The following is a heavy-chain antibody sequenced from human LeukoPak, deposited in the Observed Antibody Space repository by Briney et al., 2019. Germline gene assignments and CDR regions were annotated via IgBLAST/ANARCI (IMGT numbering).Heavy chain of an antibody. CDR1: GGSFSGYY. CDR2: INHSGST. D-gene: IGHD4-4*01. CDR3: ARGSRRDDYNRYWYFDL. V-gene: IGHV4-34*01. Sequence: KPSETLSLTCAVYGGSFSGYYWSWIRQPPGKGLEWIGEINHSGSTNYNPSLKSRVTISVDTSKNQFSLKLSSVTAADTAVCYCARGSRRDDYNRYWYFDLWAVAPWSLSPQ. J-gene: IGHJ2*01.